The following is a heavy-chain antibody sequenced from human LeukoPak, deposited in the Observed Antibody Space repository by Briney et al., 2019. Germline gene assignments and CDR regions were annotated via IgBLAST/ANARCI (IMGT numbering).Heavy chain of an antibody. Sequence: SETLSLTCAVYGGSFSGYYWSWIRQPPGKGLEWIGEINHSGSTNYNPSLKSRVTISVDTSKNQFSLKLSSVTAADTAVYYCARALGGTAGYYFDYWGQGTLVTGSS. CDR3: ARALGGTAGYYFDY. J-gene: IGHJ4*02. CDR2: INHSGST. D-gene: IGHD2-21*02. CDR1: GGSFSGYY. V-gene: IGHV4-34*01.